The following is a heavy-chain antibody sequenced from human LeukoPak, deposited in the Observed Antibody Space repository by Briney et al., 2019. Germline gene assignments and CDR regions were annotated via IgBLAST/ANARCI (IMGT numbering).Heavy chain of an antibody. J-gene: IGHJ4*02. Sequence: SETQSLTCTVSGGSISSGGYYWSWIRQPPGKGLEWIGYIYHSGSTYYNPSLKSRVTISVDRSKNQFSLKLSSVTAADTAVYYCARVTPAARVIDYWGQGTLVTVSS. CDR1: GGSISSGGYY. D-gene: IGHD6-6*01. V-gene: IGHV4-30-2*01. CDR2: IYHSGST. CDR3: ARVTPAARVIDY.